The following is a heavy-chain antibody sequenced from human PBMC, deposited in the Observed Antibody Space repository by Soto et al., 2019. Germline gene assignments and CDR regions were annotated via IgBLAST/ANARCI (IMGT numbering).Heavy chain of an antibody. CDR3: ARVRHYDYIWGSPSYFDY. CDR2: IHYSGST. Sequence: PSETLSLTCTVSGGSITSYYWSWIRQPPGKGLEWIGDIHYSGSTNYNPSLKSRVTISVDTSKNQFSLKLSSVTAADTAVYYCARVRHYDYIWGSPSYFDYWGQGTLVTVSS. V-gene: IGHV4-59*12. CDR1: GGSITSYY. J-gene: IGHJ4*02. D-gene: IGHD3-16*01.